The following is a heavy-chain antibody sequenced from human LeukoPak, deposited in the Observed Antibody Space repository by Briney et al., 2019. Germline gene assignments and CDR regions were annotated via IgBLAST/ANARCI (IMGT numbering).Heavy chain of an antibody. CDR2: ISAYNGNT. V-gene: IGHV1-18*01. J-gene: IGHJ4*02. CDR1: GYTFSSYG. D-gene: IGHD2-15*01. CDR3: PRDCTGGGCYSIY. Sequence: ASVKVSCKASGYTFSSYGISLVRQAPGQGLEWMGWISAYNGNTDYAQKFQGRVTMTTDTSTSTAYMELRSLRSDDTAVYYCPRDCTGGGCYSIYWGQGTLATVSS.